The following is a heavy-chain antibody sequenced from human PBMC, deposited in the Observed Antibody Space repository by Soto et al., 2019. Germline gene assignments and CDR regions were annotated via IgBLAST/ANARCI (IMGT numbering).Heavy chain of an antibody. Sequence: QVQLVESGGGVVQPGRSLRLSCAVSGLNFSDYGMLWVRQAPGKGLECVAVIWYDGSNKNYANTVKGRFTISRDNSKNTMYVQMNSMRARDKAVYYFATHRSGYKDFDYWGQGTLGSVSS. CDR1: GLNFSDYG. CDR3: ATHRSGYKDFDY. D-gene: IGHD5-12*01. V-gene: IGHV3-33*01. J-gene: IGHJ4*02. CDR2: IWYDGSNK.